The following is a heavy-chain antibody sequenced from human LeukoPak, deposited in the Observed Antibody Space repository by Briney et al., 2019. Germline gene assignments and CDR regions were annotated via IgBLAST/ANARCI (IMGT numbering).Heavy chain of an antibody. D-gene: IGHD3-22*01. J-gene: IGHJ2*01. CDR3: ARDLYYYDSSGYGYWYFDL. CDR2: ISSSSSYI. V-gene: IGHV3-21*04. CDR1: GFTFSSYS. Sequence: GGSLRLSCAASGFTFSSYSMNWVRQAPGKGLEWVSSISSSSSYIYYADSVKGRFTISRDNSKNTLYLQMNSLRSEDTAVYYCARDLYYYDSSGYGYWYFDLWGRGTLVTVSS.